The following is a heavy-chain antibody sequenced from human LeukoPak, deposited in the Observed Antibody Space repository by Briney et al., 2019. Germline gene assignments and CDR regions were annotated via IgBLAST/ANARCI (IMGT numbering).Heavy chain of an antibody. CDR2: IIPIFGTA. D-gene: IGHD6-13*01. J-gene: IGHJ1*01. CDR3: ARKGIAEGGAFQQ. Sequence: ASVKVSCKASGGTFSSYAISWVRQAPGQGFEWMGGIIPIFGTANYAQKFQGRVTITADKSTSTAYMELSSLRSEDPAVYYCARKGIAEGGAFQQGGRGTLVT. V-gene: IGHV1-69*06. CDR1: GGTFSSYA.